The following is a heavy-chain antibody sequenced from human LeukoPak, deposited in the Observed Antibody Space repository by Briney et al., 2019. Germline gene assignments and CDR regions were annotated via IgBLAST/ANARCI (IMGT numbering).Heavy chain of an antibody. V-gene: IGHV3-23*01. CDR1: GFTFSSYA. J-gene: IGHJ4*02. CDR2: ISGSGGST. CDR3: AKVSGSGGTKYQPFDC. Sequence: QTGGSLRLSCAASGFTFSSYAMSWVRQAPGKGLEWVSAISGSGGSTYYADSVKGRFTISRDNSKNTLYLQMNSLRAEDTAVYYCAKVSGSGGTKYQPFDCWGQGTLVTVSS. D-gene: IGHD2-15*01.